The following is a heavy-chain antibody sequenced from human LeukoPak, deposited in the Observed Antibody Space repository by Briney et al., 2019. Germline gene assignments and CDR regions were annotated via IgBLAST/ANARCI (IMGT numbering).Heavy chain of an antibody. J-gene: IGHJ6*02. Sequence: PSETLSLTCTVSGGSISSSSYYWGWIRQPPGKGLEWVGSIYYSGSTYYNPSLKSRVTISVDTFKNQFSLKLSSVTAADTAVYYCARLFPWRGRDYYYCYGMDVWGQGTTVTVSS. V-gene: IGHV4-39*01. CDR1: GGSISSSSYY. CDR3: ARLFPWRGRDYYYCYGMDV. D-gene: IGHD2-21*01. CDR2: IYYSGST.